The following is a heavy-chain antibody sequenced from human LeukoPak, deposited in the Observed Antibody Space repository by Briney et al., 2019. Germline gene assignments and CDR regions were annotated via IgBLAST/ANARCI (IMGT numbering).Heavy chain of an antibody. CDR2: IYYSGST. CDR1: GGSISSGGYY. D-gene: IGHD5-18*01. J-gene: IGHJ4*02. Sequence: SETLSLTCTVSGGSISSGGYYWSRIRQHPGKGLEWIGYIYYSGSTYYNPSLKSRVTISVDTSKNQFSLKLSSVTAADTAVYYCARTDTAMVTFDYWGQGTLVTVSS. CDR3: ARTDTAMVTFDY. V-gene: IGHV4-31*03.